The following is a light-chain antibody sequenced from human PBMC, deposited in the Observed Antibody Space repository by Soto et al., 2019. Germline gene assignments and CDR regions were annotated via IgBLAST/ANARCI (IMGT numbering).Light chain of an antibody. J-gene: IGKJ4*01. CDR3: QRYNNWPLT. CDR2: DAS. CDR1: QGIGST. V-gene: IGKV3-15*01. Sequence: EIVMTQSPATLSVSPGEDATLSCRAGQGIGSTLAWYQHKPGQTPRLLIYDASTRATGVPARFSGSGSGTEFTLTINSLQSEDFAVYYCQRYNNWPLTFGGGTKVDIK.